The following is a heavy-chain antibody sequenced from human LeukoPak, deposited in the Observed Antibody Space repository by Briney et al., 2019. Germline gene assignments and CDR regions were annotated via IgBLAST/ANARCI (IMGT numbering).Heavy chain of an antibody. V-gene: IGHV4-4*07. CDR3: ASSYYYDSSGYYSEYFQH. J-gene: IGHJ1*01. Sequence: SETLSLTCTVSGGSISSYYWSWIRQPAGKGLEWIGRIYTSGSTNYTPSLKSRVTMSVDTSKNQFSLKLSSVTAADTAVYYCASSYYYDSSGYYSEYFQHWGQGTLVTVSS. D-gene: IGHD3-22*01. CDR1: GGSISSYY. CDR2: IYTSGST.